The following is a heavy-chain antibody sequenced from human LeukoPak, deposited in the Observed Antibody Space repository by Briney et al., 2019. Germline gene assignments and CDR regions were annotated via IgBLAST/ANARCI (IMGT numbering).Heavy chain of an antibody. Sequence: GGSLRLSCAASGFTFSSYAMHWVRQAPGKGLEWVAVISYDGSNKYYADSVKGRFTISRDNSKNTLYLQMNSLRAEDTAVYYCARGVVDEWIQPSLLDYWGQGTLVTVFS. CDR1: GFTFSSYA. D-gene: IGHD5-18*01. CDR2: ISYDGSNK. J-gene: IGHJ4*02. V-gene: IGHV3-30*04. CDR3: ARGVVDEWIQPSLLDY.